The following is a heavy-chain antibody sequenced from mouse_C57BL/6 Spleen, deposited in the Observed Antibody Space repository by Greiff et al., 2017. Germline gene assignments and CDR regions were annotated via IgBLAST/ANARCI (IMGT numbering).Heavy chain of an antibody. Sequence: VQLQQSGPVLVKPGPSVKLSCKASGFTFTDYYMYWVRQSHGKRLAWIGLVYPYNGGTSYTQKVKGRATLTVDTSTSTAYMQLTSLTSEDTAIYYCARGDDDEIAYWGQGTSVTVS. V-gene: IGHV1-36*01. J-gene: IGHJ4*01. CDR2: VYPYNGGT. D-gene: IGHD2-13*01. CDR3: ARGDDDEIAY. CDR1: GFTFTDYY.